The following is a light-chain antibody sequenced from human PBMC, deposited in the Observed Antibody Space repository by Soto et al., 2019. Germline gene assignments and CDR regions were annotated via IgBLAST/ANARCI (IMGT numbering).Light chain of an antibody. CDR2: EGV. Sequence: QSALTQPASVSGSPGQSITISCTGTTSDVGSYNFVSWYQQHPGRAPKLIIYEGVKRPSGVSTRFSGSKSGNTASLSISGLQAEDEADYSCCSYAGSVTVVFGTGTKVTVL. V-gene: IGLV2-23*01. CDR1: TSDVGSYNF. CDR3: CSYAGSVTVV. J-gene: IGLJ1*01.